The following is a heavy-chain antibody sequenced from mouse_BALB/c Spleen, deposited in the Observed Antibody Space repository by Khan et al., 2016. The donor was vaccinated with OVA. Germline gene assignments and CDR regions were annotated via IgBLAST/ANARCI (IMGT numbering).Heavy chain of an antibody. D-gene: IGHD1-1*02. V-gene: IGHV14-3*02. Sequence: VQLQQSGAELVKPGASVKLSCTAPGFNIEDTYIHWVMQRPEQGLEWIGRIDPANGNTKYDPKFQGKATITADTSSNTAYLQLSSLTSEDTAVCYCARGGWSYTMDYWGQGPSVTVSS. CDR2: IDPANGNT. CDR1: GFNIEDTY. J-gene: IGHJ4*01. CDR3: ARGGWSYTMDY.